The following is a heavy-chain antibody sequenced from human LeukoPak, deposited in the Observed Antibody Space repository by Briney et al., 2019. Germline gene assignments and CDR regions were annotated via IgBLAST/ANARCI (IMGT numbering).Heavy chain of an antibody. CDR2: IRSSGSHI. CDR1: GFTLCGYR. V-gene: IGHV3-48*02. CDR3: VRDPDALDY. Sequence: GGSLTLSCAPSGFTLCGYRMNCVRQAPGKGLEWVSYIRSSGSHIYYADSVKGRFTISRDNAKNSVYLQMNSLRDEDTAVYYCVRDPDALDYWGQGTLVTVSS. J-gene: IGHJ4*02.